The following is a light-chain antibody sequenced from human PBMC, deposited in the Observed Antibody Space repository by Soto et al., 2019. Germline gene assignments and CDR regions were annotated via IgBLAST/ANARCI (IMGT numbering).Light chain of an antibody. CDR1: QSVSSN. V-gene: IGKV3-15*01. CDR3: HQYDNGPLYT. J-gene: IGKJ2*01. Sequence: TMMTQSPATLSVSPGERATLSGRASQSVSSNLAWYQQRPGQAPRLLIYDASTRATGIPARFSGSGSETDFTLTNSNLQSEDFAVYFCHQYDNGPLYTFGQGTKLEIK. CDR2: DAS.